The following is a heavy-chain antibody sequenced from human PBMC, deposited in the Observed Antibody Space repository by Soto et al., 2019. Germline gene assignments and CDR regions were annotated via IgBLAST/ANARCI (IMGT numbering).Heavy chain of an antibody. CDR1: GFTFENCA. CDR3: AKMGYYHDGSVGS. CDR2: ISWNSGTI. Sequence: GGSLRLSCVASGFTFENCAMHWVRQAPGKGLEWVSGISWNSGTIDYADSVKGRFTISRDNAKNSLYLQMDSLRVEDTALYYCAKMGYYHDGSVGSWGQGMQVTVSS. V-gene: IGHV3-9*01. J-gene: IGHJ4*02. D-gene: IGHD3-22*01.